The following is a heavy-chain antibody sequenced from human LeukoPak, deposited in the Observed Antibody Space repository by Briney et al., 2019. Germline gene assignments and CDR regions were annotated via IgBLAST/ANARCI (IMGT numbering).Heavy chain of an antibody. V-gene: IGHV3-21*01. CDR1: GFTFSSYG. J-gene: IGHJ4*02. D-gene: IGHD5-18*01. CDR2: ISSSSTYI. CDR3: AREPTAMIL. Sequence: GGSLRLSCAASGFTFSSYGMNWVRQTPGKGLEWASSISSSSTYIYYADSVKGRFTISRDNAKNSLYLQMNSLRAEDTAVYYCAREPTAMILWGQGTLVTVSS.